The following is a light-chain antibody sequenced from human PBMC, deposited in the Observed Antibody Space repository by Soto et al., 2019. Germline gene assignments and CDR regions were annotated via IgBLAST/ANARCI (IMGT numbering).Light chain of an antibody. V-gene: IGKV3-15*01. CDR3: QQYNTRPQT. Sequence: EVVVTQSPATLSVSPGERATISCRASQIVSSNLAWYQQKPGQAPRILISCASTRATGGPATFSGSGAGTEFALTISGLQSEDFTVYFCQQYNTRPQTFGQGTKVEIK. J-gene: IGKJ1*01. CDR2: CAS. CDR1: QIVSSN.